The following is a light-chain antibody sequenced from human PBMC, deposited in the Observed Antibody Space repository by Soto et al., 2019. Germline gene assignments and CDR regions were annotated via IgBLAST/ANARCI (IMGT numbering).Light chain of an antibody. CDR3: MLYMGGGLVV. CDR2: STN. J-gene: IGLJ2*01. CDR1: SGSVSTTDY. V-gene: IGLV8-61*01. Sequence: QAVVTQEPSFSVSPGGTVTLTCGLSSGSVSTTDYPSWYQQTPGQAPRTLIYSTNIHSSWVPDRFSGSILGNKAALTITGAQADDESDYHCMLYMGGGLVVFGGGTKLTVL.